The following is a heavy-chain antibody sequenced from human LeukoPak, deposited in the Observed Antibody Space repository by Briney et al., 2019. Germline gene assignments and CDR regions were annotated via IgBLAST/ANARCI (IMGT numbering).Heavy chain of an antibody. V-gene: IGHV1-18*01. CDR2: ISAYNGNT. CDR1: GYTFTSYG. Sequence: GAPVKVSCKASGYTFTSYGISWVRQAPGQGLEWMGWISAYNGNTNYAQKLQGRVTMTTDTSTSTAYMELRSLRSDDTAVYYCARERRRNRGDILTPLDAFDIWGQGTMVTVSS. J-gene: IGHJ3*02. D-gene: IGHD3-9*01. CDR3: ARERRRNRGDILTPLDAFDI.